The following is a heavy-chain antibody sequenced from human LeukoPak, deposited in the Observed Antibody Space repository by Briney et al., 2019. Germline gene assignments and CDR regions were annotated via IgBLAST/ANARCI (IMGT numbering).Heavy chain of an antibody. J-gene: IGHJ4*02. Sequence: PSETLALTCTVSGGSMSNYYWSWIRQPPGKGLECVGYVYYTGSTNYIPSLRSRVTISVDTSQNQFSLKLSSVTAADTAVYYCARHYSGPYSSIDYWGQGTLVTVSS. CDR2: VYYTGST. CDR3: ARHYSGPYSSIDY. D-gene: IGHD1-26*01. CDR1: GGSMSNYY. V-gene: IGHV4-59*08.